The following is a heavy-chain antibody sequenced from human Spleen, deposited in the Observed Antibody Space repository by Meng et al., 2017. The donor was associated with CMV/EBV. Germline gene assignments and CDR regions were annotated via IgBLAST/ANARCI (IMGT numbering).Heavy chain of an antibody. Sequence: GESLKISCAASGFTFSSYSMNWVRQAPGKGLEWVSSISSGSSYIYYADSVKGRFTISRDNAKNSLYLQMNSLRAEDTAVYYCASEGGGSYFSDFGGYWGQGTLVTVSS. V-gene: IGHV3-21*01. CDR2: ISSGSSYI. J-gene: IGHJ4*02. CDR1: GFTFSSYS. CDR3: ASEGGGSYFSDFGGY. D-gene: IGHD1-26*01.